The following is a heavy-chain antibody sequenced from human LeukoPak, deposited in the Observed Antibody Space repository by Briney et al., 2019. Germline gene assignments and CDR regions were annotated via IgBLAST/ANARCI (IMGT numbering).Heavy chain of an antibody. CDR2: IIPIFGTA. CDR1: GGTFSSYA. CDR3: ARERGVGVAKEKKQPNEYYFDY. D-gene: IGHD3-3*01. V-gene: IGHV1-69*01. Sequence: SVKVSCKASGGTFSSYAISWVRQAPGQGLEWMGGIIPIFGTANYAQKFQGRVTITADESTSTAYMELSSLRSEDTAVYYCARERGVGVAKEKKQPNEYYFDYWGQGTLVTVSS. J-gene: IGHJ4*02.